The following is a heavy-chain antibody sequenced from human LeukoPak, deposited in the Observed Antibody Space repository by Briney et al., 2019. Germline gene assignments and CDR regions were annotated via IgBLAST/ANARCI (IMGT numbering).Heavy chain of an antibody. CDR1: GFTVSSSY. CDR3: AREQDGGYD. CDR2: IYSGGST. J-gene: IGHJ4*02. D-gene: IGHD6-25*01. Sequence: PGGSLRLSCAASGFTVSSSYMSWVRQAPGKGLEWVSIIYSGGSTYYADSVKGRFTISRDNSKNTLYLQMNSLRGEDAAVYYCAREQDGGYDWGQGTLVTVSS. V-gene: IGHV3-53*01.